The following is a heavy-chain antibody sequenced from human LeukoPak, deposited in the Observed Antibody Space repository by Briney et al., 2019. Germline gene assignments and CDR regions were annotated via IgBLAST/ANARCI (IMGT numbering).Heavy chain of an antibody. CDR3: VRDGGVSGYDLLDY. Sequence: PGRSLRLSCAASGFTFSSYGMHWVRQAPGKGLEWVAQINQDGSKEYYIDSVKARFSISRDNARNSLSLQMNSLRAEDTAVYYCVRDGGVSGYDLLDYWGQGTLVTVSS. CDR2: INQDGSKE. CDR1: GFTFSSYG. J-gene: IGHJ4*02. D-gene: IGHD5-12*01. V-gene: IGHV3-7*01.